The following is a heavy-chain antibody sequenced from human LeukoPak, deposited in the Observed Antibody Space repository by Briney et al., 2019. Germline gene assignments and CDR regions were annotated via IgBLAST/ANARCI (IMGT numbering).Heavy chain of an antibody. J-gene: IGHJ4*02. CDR1: GFTFSSYT. CDR3: ARGPSGYHNT. CDR2: VSSSSHSI. D-gene: IGHD5-12*01. Sequence: GGSLRLSCAASGFTFSSYTMNWVRQAPGKGLEWVSSVSSSSHSIYFADSVKGRFTISRDNAKNTLYLQMNSLRAEDTAVYYCARGPSGYHNTGGQGTLVTVSS. V-gene: IGHV3-21*01.